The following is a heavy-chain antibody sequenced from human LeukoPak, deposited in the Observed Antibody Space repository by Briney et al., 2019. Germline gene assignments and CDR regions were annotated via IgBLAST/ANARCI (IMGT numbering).Heavy chain of an antibody. CDR2: ISYGGTT. Sequence: SETLSLTCTVSGGSIGSYYWSWIRQSPGGGLEWIAYISYGGTTMYNLSLKSRVAISVDPSKNQVSLNLSSVTAADTAVYYCARHENDVVVVPGRPFVSWGQGTLVIVSS. CDR3: ARHENDVVVVPGRPFVS. D-gene: IGHD2-2*01. J-gene: IGHJ5*01. V-gene: IGHV4-59*08. CDR1: GGSIGSYY.